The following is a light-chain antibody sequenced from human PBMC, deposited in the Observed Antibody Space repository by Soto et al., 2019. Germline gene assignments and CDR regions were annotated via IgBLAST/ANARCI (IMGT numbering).Light chain of an antibody. CDR1: QNIGTY. V-gene: IGKV3-11*01. J-gene: IGKJ2*01. Sequence: ETVLTQSPASLSLSPGERATLSCRASQNIGTYLAWYQQKPGQAPRLLIYDASNRATGIQDRFSGGGSGTDFTLTVSRLEPEDFAVYYCQQYDIWPPYTFGQGTKVDIK. CDR3: QQYDIWPPYT. CDR2: DAS.